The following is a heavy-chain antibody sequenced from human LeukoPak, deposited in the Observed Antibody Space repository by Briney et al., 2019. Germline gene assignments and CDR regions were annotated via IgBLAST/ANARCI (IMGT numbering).Heavy chain of an antibody. CDR2: IYYSGST. V-gene: IGHV4-38-2*02. J-gene: IGHJ3*02. CDR3: ARCYPFADGAFDI. CDR1: GYSISSGYY. Sequence: SETLSLTCTVSGYSISSGYYWGWIRQPPGKGLEWIGSIYYSGSTYYNPSLKSRVTISVDTSKNQFSLKLSSVTAADTAVYYCARCYPFADGAFDIWGQGTMVTVSS. D-gene: IGHD5-24*01.